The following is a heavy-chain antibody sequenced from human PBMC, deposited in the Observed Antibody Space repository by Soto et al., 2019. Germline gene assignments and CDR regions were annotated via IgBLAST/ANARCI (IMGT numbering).Heavy chain of an antibody. Sequence: PSETLSLTCTVSGGSISSSSYYWGWIRQPPGKGLEWIGSIYYSGSTNYNPSLKSRVTISVDTSKNQFSLKLSSVTAADTAVYYCARGLGYCSGGSCSKSHWFDPWGQGTLVTVSS. D-gene: IGHD2-15*01. CDR3: ARGLGYCSGGSCSKSHWFDP. CDR1: GGSISSSSYY. CDR2: IYYSGST. V-gene: IGHV4-39*07. J-gene: IGHJ5*02.